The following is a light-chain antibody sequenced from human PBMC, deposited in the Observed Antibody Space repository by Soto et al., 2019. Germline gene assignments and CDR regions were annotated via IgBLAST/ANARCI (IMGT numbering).Light chain of an antibody. Sequence: EIVLTQSPGTLSLSPGDGATLSCRASETVSSSYLAWYQQKPGQAPRLLIYGASSRATGIPDRFSGSGSGTDFTLTISRLEPEDFAVYYCQQYGSSRTFGQGTKVDIK. V-gene: IGKV3-20*01. CDR2: GAS. CDR1: ETVSSSY. J-gene: IGKJ1*01. CDR3: QQYGSSRT.